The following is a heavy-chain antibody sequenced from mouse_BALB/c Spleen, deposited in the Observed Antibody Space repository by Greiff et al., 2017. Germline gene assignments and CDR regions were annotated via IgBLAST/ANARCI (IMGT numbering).Heavy chain of an antibody. CDR3: ATIYDGYGAMDD. CDR1: GDSITSGY. Sequence: EVKLQESGPSLVKPSQTLSLTCSVTGDSITSGYWNWIRKFPGNKLEYMGYISYSGSTYYNPSLKSRIPITRDTSKNQYYLQLNSVTTEDTATYYCATIYDGYGAMDDWGQGTSVTVSS. CDR2: ISYSGST. V-gene: IGHV3-8*02. J-gene: IGHJ4*01. D-gene: IGHD2-3*01.